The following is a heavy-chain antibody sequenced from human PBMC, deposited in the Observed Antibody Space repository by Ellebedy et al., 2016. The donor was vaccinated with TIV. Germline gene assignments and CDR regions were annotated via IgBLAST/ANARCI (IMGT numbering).Heavy chain of an antibody. CDR2: ISGSGDST. J-gene: IGHJ6*03. CDR1: AFSFSSYA. Sequence: GESLKISCAASAFSFSSYAMSWVRQAPGKGLEWVSAISGSGDSTYYADSVKGRFTISRDNSKNTLYLQMNSLRAEDTAVYYCAKGPTTRYYYMDVWGKGTTVTVSS. CDR3: AKGPTTRYYYMDV. V-gene: IGHV3-23*01. D-gene: IGHD1-26*01.